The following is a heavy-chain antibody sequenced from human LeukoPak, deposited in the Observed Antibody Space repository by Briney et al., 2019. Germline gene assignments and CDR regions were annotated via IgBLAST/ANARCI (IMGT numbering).Heavy chain of an antibody. CDR2: IKQDGSEK. J-gene: IGHJ4*02. CDR3: AKDPDCTSGICYTFFDY. CDR1: GFTFSTYW. Sequence: GGSLRLSCAASGFTFSTYWMSWVRQAPGKGLEWVANIKQDGSEKYYVDSVKGRFTISRDNSKNTLYLQMNSLRAEDTAVYYCAKDPDCTSGICYTFFDYWGQGTLVTVSS. D-gene: IGHD2-8*01. V-gene: IGHV3-7*03.